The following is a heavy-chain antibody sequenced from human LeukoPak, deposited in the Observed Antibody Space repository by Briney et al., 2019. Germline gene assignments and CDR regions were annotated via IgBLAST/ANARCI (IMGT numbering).Heavy chain of an antibody. CDR2: INSSGAST. V-gene: IGHV1-46*01. J-gene: IGHJ4*02. CDR1: GFTFTSYY. CDR3: ARANVLDYDSSGYYYGSYFDY. Sequence: AAVKVSCKASGFTFTSYYMRWVRQAPGQGLAWMGIINSSGASTSYAQKFQGRVTMTRDTSTSTVYMELSSLTSEDTPVYYCARANVLDYDSSGYYYGSYFDYWGQGTLVTVSS. D-gene: IGHD3-22*01.